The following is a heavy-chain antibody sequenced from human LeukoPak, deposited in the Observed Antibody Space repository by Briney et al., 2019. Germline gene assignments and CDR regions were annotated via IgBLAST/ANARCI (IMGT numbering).Heavy chain of an antibody. D-gene: IGHD1-26*01. J-gene: IGHJ4*02. Sequence: ASVTVSCKASGYTFTNYGINWVRQAPGQGLEWMGWISAYNGNTNYAQKLQGRVTMTTDTSTSTAYMELRSLRSDDTAVYYCAREGSRKDFDYWGQGTLVSVSS. CDR1: GYTFTNYG. CDR2: ISAYNGNT. V-gene: IGHV1-18*01. CDR3: AREGSRKDFDY.